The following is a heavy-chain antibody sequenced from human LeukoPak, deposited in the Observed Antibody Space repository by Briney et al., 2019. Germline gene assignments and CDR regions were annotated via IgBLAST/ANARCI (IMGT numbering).Heavy chain of an antibody. CDR3: ARGSVKYYYDSSGYYTGGYYYSYYMDV. D-gene: IGHD3-22*01. Sequence: PSETLSLTCAVYGGSFSGYYWSWIRQPPGKGLEWIGEINHSGSTNYNPSLKSRVTISVDTSKNQFSLKLSSVTAADTAVYYCARGSVKYYYDSSGYYTGGYYYSYYMDVWGKGTTVTVSS. CDR1: GGSFSGYY. J-gene: IGHJ6*03. CDR2: INHSGST. V-gene: IGHV4-34*01.